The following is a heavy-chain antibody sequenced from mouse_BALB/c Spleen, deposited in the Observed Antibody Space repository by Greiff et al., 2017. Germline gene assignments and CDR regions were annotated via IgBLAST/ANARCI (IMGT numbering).Heavy chain of an antibody. CDR3: ARDRPYYFDY. CDR2: INPYNDGT. CDR1: GYTFTSYV. D-gene: IGHD2-14*01. J-gene: IGHJ2*01. Sequence: VHVKQSGPELVKPGASVKMSCKASGYTFTSYVMHWVKQKPGQGLEWIGYINPYNDGTKYNEKFKGKVTLTSDKSSSTAYMELSSLTSEDSAVYYCARDRPYYFDYWGQGTTLTDSS. V-gene: IGHV1-14*01.